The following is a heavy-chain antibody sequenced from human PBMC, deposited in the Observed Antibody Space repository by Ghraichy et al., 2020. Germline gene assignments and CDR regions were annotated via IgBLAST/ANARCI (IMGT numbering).Heavy chain of an antibody. D-gene: IGHD3-16*01. CDR2: IYSSGNT. Sequence: SETLSRTCTVSGGSINNYYWSWIRQPAGKGLEWIGRIYSSGNTNFNPSLKSRVTMSVDTSKNQVSLKLTSVTAADTAIYYCARRVGGDPGTNNYFDPWGQGTLVTVSS. J-gene: IGHJ5*02. CDR1: GGSINNYY. V-gene: IGHV4-4*07. CDR3: ARRVGGDPGTNNYFDP.